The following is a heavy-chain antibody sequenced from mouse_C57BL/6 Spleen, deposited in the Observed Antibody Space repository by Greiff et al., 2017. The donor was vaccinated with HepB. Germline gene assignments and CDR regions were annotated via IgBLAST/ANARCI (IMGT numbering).Heavy chain of an antibody. CDR2: INPNNGGT. CDR1: GYTFTDYN. Sequence: VQLKESGPELVKPGASVKIPCKASGYTFTDYNMDWVKQSHGKSLEWIGDINPNNGGTIYNQKFKGKATLTVDKSSSTAYMELRSLTSEDTAVYYCARGGYDSSAWFAYWGQGTLVTVSA. D-gene: IGHD2-4*01. J-gene: IGHJ3*01. V-gene: IGHV1-18*01. CDR3: ARGGYDSSAWFAY.